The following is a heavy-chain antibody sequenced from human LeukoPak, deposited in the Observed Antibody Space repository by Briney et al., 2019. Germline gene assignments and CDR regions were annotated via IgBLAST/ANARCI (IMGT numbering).Heavy chain of an antibody. D-gene: IGHD3-3*01. CDR2: INPNSGGT. CDR3: ARVGNFWSRYYQTYYYYMDV. Sequence: ASVKVSCKASGYTFTGYYMHWVRQAPGQGLEWMGWINPNSGGTNYAQKFQGRVTMTRDTSISTAYMELSRLRSDDTAVYYCARVGNFWSRYYQTYYYYMDVWGKGTTITVSS. V-gene: IGHV1-2*02. J-gene: IGHJ6*03. CDR1: GYTFTGYY.